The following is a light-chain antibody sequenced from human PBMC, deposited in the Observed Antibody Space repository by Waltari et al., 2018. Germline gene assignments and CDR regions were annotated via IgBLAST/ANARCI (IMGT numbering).Light chain of an antibody. CDR3: SSYTTDSVVI. CDR1: SSDVGAHKY. Sequence: QSALSQPASVSGSPGQSITISCTGTSSDVGAHKYVSWYQQHPGRAPKLIIYDVTKRPSGVSGRLSGSRSGNTASLTISGLQAEDEADYYCSSYTTDSVVIFGGGTEVTVL. V-gene: IGLV2-14*03. J-gene: IGLJ2*01. CDR2: DVT.